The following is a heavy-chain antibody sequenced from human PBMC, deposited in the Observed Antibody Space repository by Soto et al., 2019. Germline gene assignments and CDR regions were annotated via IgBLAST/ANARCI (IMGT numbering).Heavy chain of an antibody. V-gene: IGHV4-31*03. CDR1: GVSISSGGYY. J-gene: IGHJ4*02. CDR2: IYSSGNT. Sequence: QVQLQESGPGLVRPSQTLSLTCTVSGVSISSGGYYWSWIRQHPGMGLDWIGYIYSSGNTYYNPSLQIRVTISFDTSKNQFSLKLTSVTAADTAVYYCARSHQLANFDYWGQGALVTVSS. CDR3: ARSHQLANFDY. D-gene: IGHD2-2*01.